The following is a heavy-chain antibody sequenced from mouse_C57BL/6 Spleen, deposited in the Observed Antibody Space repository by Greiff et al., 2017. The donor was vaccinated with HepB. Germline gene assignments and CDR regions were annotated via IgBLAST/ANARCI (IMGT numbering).Heavy chain of an antibody. V-gene: IGHV5-17*01. Sequence: EVKLVESGGGLVKPGGSLKLSCAASGFTFSDYGMHWVRQAPEKGLEWVAYISSGSSTIYYADTVKGRGTISRDNAKNTLFLQMTSLRSEDTAMYYCARNPMITTSYYAMDYWGQGTSVTVSS. J-gene: IGHJ4*01. CDR1: GFTFSDYG. CDR2: ISSGSSTI. D-gene: IGHD2-4*01. CDR3: ARNPMITTSYYAMDY.